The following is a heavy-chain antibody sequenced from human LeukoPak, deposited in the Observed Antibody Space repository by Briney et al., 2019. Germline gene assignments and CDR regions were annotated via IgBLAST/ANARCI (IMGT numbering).Heavy chain of an antibody. D-gene: IGHD6-6*01. V-gene: IGHV3-7*01. CDR3: AREDGIAARFIDY. CDR2: IKQDGSEK. Sequence: GGSLRLSCAASGFTFSTYWMSWVRQAPGKGLEWVANIKQDGSEKYYVDSVKGRFTISRDNAKNSLYLQMNSLRAEDTAVYYCAREDGIAARFIDYWGQGTLVTVSS. J-gene: IGHJ4*02. CDR1: GFTFSTYW.